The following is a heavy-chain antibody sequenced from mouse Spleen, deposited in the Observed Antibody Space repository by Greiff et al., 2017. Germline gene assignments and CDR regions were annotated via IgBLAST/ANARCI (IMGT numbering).Heavy chain of an antibody. J-gene: IGHJ1*01. CDR2: ISTYYGDA. CDR1: GYTFTDYA. Sequence: QVQLQQSGAELVRPGVSVKISCKGSGYTFTDYAMHWVKQSHAKSLEWIGVISTYYGDASYNQKFKGKATMTVDKSSSTAYMELARLTSEDSAIYYCARWAPWYFDVWGAGTTVTVSS. CDR3: ARWAPWYFDV. V-gene: IGHV1S137*01.